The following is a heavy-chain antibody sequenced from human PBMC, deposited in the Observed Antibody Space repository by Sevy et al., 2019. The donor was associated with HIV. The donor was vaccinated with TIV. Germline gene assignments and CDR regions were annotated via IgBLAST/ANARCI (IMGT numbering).Heavy chain of an antibody. J-gene: IGHJ4*02. CDR2: ISFNGGNK. Sequence: GGSLRLSCAASGFPFTTYAVHWVRQAPGKVLEWLAVISFNGGNKFCADSVRGRFTISRDNSENTMYLQMNSLRVEDTAMYYCARDVSGGERLGQLSAYFDYWGQGTLVTVSS. CDR3: ARDVSGGERLGQLSAYFDY. D-gene: IGHD3-16*02. CDR1: GFPFTTYA. V-gene: IGHV3-30-3*01.